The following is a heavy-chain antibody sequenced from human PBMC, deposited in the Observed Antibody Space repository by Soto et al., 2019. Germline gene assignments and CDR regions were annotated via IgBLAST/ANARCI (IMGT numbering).Heavy chain of an antibody. D-gene: IGHD3-10*01. Sequence: ASVNVSCKASGYTFTSYGITWVRQAPGQGLEWMGWISAYNGNTNYAQKLQGRVTMTTDTSTSTAYMELRSLRSDDTAVYYCARVAPPYYYGSGSYHDACDSLGQRTMVIASS. CDR2: ISAYNGNT. CDR3: ARVAPPYYYGSGSYHDACDS. V-gene: IGHV1-18*01. CDR1: GYTFTSYG. J-gene: IGHJ3*02.